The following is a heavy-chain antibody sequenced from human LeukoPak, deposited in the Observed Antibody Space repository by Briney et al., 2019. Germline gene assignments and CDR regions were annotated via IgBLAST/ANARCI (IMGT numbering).Heavy chain of an antibody. Sequence: GGSLRLSCAGAGFTFSDYWMTWVRQAPGKGLGWVANIKQDGREKYYVDPVQGRFTISRDNTKNSLYLQMNSLRAEDTAVYYCARESYSGDDWGFAYWGQGILVTVSS. D-gene: IGHD5-12*01. V-gene: IGHV3-7*01. CDR1: GFTFSDYW. CDR2: IKQDGREK. J-gene: IGHJ4*02. CDR3: ARESYSGDDWGFAY.